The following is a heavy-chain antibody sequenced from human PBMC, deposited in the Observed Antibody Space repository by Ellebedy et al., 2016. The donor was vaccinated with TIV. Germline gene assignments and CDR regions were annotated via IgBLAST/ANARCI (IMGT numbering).Heavy chain of an antibody. D-gene: IGHD7-27*01. CDR1: GYTFTSYD. Sequence: AASVKVSCKASGYTFTSYDINWVRQATGQGLEWLGWMNHHSGNTGYAQKFQGRVTMTRDTSISTAYMELTSLTFEDTAGYYCANNLARTGDFDYWGQGTLVTVSS. CDR3: ANNLARTGDFDY. CDR2: MNHHSGNT. J-gene: IGHJ4*02. V-gene: IGHV1-8*01.